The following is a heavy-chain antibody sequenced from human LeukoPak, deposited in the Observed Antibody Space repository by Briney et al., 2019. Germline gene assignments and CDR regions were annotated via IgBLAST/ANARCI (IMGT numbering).Heavy chain of an antibody. CDR3: ARDPRYDSSGYHFDY. CDR2: INHSGST. CDR1: GGSFSGYY. V-gene: IGHV4-34*01. J-gene: IGHJ4*02. Sequence: SETLSLTCAVYGGSFSGYYWSWIRQPPGKGLEWIGEINHSGSTNYNPSLKSRVTISVDTSKNQFSLKLSSVTAADTAVYYCARDPRYDSSGYHFDYWGQGTLVTVSS. D-gene: IGHD3-22*01.